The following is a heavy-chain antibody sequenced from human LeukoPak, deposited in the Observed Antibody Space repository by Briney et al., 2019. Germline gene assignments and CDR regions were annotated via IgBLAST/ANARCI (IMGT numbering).Heavy chain of an antibody. CDR1: GFTFSSYS. V-gene: IGHV3-21*01. CDR2: ISSSSSYI. Sequence: PGGSLRLSCAASGFTFSSYSMNWVRQAPGKGLEWVSSISSSSSYIYYADSVKGRFTISRDNAKNSLYLQMNSLRAEDTAVYYCARDQSTTVTTYYGFDYWGQGTLVTVSA. CDR3: ARDQSTTVTTYYGFDY. D-gene: IGHD4-17*01. J-gene: IGHJ4*02.